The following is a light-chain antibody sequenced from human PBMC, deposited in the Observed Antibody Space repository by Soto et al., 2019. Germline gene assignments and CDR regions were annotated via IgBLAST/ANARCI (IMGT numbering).Light chain of an antibody. V-gene: IGKV1-9*01. Sequence: DIQLTQSPSFLSASVGDRVTITCRASQGISTFLAWYQQKPGKAPKLLIYAASILQSGVPSRFRGSGSGTDFTLTISRLQPEDFATYFCQQLNSYSEEFGQGTKV. CDR2: AAS. CDR1: QGISTF. J-gene: IGKJ1*01. CDR3: QQLNSYSEE.